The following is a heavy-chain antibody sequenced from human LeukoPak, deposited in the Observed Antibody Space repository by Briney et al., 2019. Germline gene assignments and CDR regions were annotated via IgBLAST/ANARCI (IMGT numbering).Heavy chain of an antibody. V-gene: IGHV4-34*01. CDR1: GGSFSGYY. J-gene: IGHJ4*02. Sequence: TSETLSLTCAVYGGSFSGYYWSWIRQPPGKGLEWIGEINHSGSTNYNPSLKSRVTISVDTSKNQFSLKLSSVTAADTAVYYCARHRLGYGDYGSYDYWGQGTLVTVS. CDR2: INHSGST. D-gene: IGHD4-17*01. CDR3: ARHRLGYGDYGSYDY.